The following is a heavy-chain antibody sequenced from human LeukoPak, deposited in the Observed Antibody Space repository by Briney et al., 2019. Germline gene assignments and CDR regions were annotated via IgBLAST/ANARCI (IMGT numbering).Heavy chain of an antibody. CDR2: INPNSGGT. D-gene: IGHD2-21*02. CDR3: AIGAYCGGGCYSPFEN. V-gene: IGHV1-2*06. Sequence: ASVKVSCKASGNTFIGYYMYWVRQAPGQGLEWMGRINPNSGGTNYAQKFQGRVTMTRDTSISTAYMEVSRLRSDDTAVYFCAIGAYCGGGCYSPFENWVQGTLVTVSS. J-gene: IGHJ4*02. CDR1: GNTFIGYY.